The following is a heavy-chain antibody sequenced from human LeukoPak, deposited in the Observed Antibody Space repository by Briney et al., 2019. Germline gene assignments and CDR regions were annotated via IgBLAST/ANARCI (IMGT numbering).Heavy chain of an antibody. CDR2: ISSSGSTI. D-gene: IGHD3-16*02. V-gene: IGHV3-48*04. J-gene: IGHJ4*02. Sequence: GGSLRLSCAASGFTFSSYGMSWVRQAPGKGLEWVSYISSSGSTIYYADSVKGRFTISRDNAKNSLYPQMNSLRAEDTAVYYCARDPGAYVWGSYRPQYYFDYWGQGTLVTVSS. CDR3: ARDPGAYVWGSYRPQYYFDY. CDR1: GFTFSSYG.